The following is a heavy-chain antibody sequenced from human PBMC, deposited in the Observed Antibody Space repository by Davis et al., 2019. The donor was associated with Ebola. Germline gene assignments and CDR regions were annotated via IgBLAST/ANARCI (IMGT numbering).Heavy chain of an antibody. D-gene: IGHD2-15*01. J-gene: IGHJ4*02. CDR1: GFTFHAHA. Sequence: PGGSLRLSCSASGFTFHAHAMHWVPQVPGQGLEWVSGFMWDGSKIGYADSVKGRFTISRDSAKNCLYLQMDSLRTEDTALYYCGKDITPGGLDSWGQGTLVTVSS. CDR2: FMWDGSKI. CDR3: GKDITPGGLDS. V-gene: IGHV3-9*01.